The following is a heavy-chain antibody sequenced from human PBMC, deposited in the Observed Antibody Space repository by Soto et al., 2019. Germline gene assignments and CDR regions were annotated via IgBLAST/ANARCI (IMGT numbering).Heavy chain of an antibody. J-gene: IGHJ6*02. CDR3: ARHLAKKLGTKCGMDV. CDR1: GYSFTSFS. CDR2: IDPSDSET. D-gene: IGHD2-2*01. V-gene: IGHV5-10-1*01. Sequence: GESLKISCKASGYSFTSFSITWVRQMPGKGLEWMGRIDPSDSETKYSPSFQGHVGFSVDKSISTAYLQWSSLGATDTAIYYCARHLAKKLGTKCGMDVWGQGTTVTVSS.